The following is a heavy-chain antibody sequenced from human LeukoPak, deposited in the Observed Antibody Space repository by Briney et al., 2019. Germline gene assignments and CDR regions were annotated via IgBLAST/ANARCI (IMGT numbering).Heavy chain of an antibody. CDR2: ISGSGGST. J-gene: IGHJ4*02. CDR1: GFTFSSYA. D-gene: IGHD5-18*01. V-gene: IGHV3-23*01. Sequence: GGSLRLSCAASGFTFSSYAMSWVRQAPGKGLEWVSAISGSGGSTYYADSVKGRFTISRDNSKNTLYLQMNSLRAEDTAVYYCAKVGGSVTWIQIHFDYWGQGTLVAVSS. CDR3: AKVGGSVTWIQIHFDY.